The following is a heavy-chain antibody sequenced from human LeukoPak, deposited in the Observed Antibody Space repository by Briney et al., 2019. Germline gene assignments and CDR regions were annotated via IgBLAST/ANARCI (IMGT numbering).Heavy chain of an antibody. CDR2: INPNSGGT. D-gene: IGHD6-19*01. CDR3: ARDISSGWYYTY. V-gene: IGHV1-2*02. CDR1: GYTFTGYY. Sequence: GASVKVSCKVSGYTFTGYYMHWVRQAPGQGLEWMGWINPNSGGTNYAQKFQGRVTMTRDTSISTAYMELSRLRSDDTAVYYCARDISSGWYYTYWGQGTLVTVSS. J-gene: IGHJ4*02.